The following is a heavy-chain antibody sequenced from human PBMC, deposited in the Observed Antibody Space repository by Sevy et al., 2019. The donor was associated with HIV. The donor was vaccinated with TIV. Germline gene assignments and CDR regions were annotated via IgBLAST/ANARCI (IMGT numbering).Heavy chain of an antibody. D-gene: IGHD1-1*01. CDR2: IKQDGSEK. CDR3: ARGLLALEGGYYYYYGMDV. V-gene: IGHV3-7*03. Sequence: GGSLRLSCVASGFTFSSYWMSWVRQAPGKGLEWVANIKQDGSEKYYVDSVKGRFTISRDNAKNSLYLQMNSLRAEDTAVYYCARGLLALEGGYYYYYGMDVWGQGTTVTVSS. J-gene: IGHJ6*02. CDR1: GFTFSSYW.